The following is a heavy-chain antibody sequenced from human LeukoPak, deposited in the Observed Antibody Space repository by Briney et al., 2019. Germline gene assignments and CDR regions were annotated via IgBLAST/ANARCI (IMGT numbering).Heavy chain of an antibody. V-gene: IGHV3-48*01. CDR3: ARDRLHYGEYEKTFDY. D-gene: IGHD4-17*01. CDR2: ISYSSSTI. CDR1: GFTFSSYS. J-gene: IGHJ4*02. Sequence: GGSLRLSCAASGFTFSSYSMNWARQAAGKGLEWVSYISYSSSTIYYADSVKGRFTISRDNAKNSLYLQMDSLRAEDTAVYYCARDRLHYGEYEKTFDYWGQGTLVTVSS.